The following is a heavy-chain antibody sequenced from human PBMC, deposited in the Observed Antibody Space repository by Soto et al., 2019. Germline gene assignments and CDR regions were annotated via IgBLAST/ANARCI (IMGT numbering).Heavy chain of an antibody. CDR3: AIDLNGSSGTLYYYYYGMDV. D-gene: IGHD6-13*01. J-gene: IGHJ6*02. CDR1: GSTASSYG. CDR2: ISYDGSNK. V-gene: IGHV3-30*03. Sequence: GGSLRLSCAASGSTASSYGPHWVRQAPGKGLEWEAVISYDGSNKYYADSVQGRFTISRDNSKNTLYLQMNILRAEDTAVYYCAIDLNGSSGTLYYYYYGMDVWGQGTTVTVSS.